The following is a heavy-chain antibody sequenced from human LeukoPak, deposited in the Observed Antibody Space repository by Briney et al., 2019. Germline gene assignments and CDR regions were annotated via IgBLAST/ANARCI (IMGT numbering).Heavy chain of an antibody. J-gene: IGHJ4*02. V-gene: IGHV1-69*01. Sequence: SVKVSCKASGGTFSNYAINWVRQAPGQGLEWMGGIIPIFGTANYAQKFQGRVTITADESTSTAYMELSSLRSDDTAVYYCASSPPDTAMGTLDYWGQGTLVTVSS. CDR2: IIPIFGTA. D-gene: IGHD5-18*01. CDR1: GGTFSNYA. CDR3: ASSPPDTAMGTLDY.